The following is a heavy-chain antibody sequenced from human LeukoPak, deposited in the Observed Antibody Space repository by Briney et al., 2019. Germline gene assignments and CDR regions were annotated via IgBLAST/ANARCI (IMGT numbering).Heavy chain of an antibody. J-gene: IGHJ5*02. CDR1: GGTFSSYA. CDR3: ARGRASGFVVVVPATTPGWFDP. V-gene: IGHV1-69*13. CDR2: IIPIFGTA. Sequence: GASVKVSCKASGGTFSSYAISWVRQAPGQGLEWMGGIIPIFGTANYAQKFQGRVTITADESASTAYMELSSLRSEDTAVYYCARGRASGFVVVVPATTPGWFDPWGQGTLVTVSS. D-gene: IGHD2-15*01.